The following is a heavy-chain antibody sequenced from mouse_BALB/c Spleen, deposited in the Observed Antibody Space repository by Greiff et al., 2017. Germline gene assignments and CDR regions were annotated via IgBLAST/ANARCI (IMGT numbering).Heavy chain of an antibody. CDR2: ISSGGST. Sequence: DVMLVESGGGLVKPGGSLKLSCAASGFTFSSYAMSWVRQTPEKRLEWVASISSGGSTYYPDSVKGRFTISRDNARNILYLQMSSLRSEDTAMYYCAREDDYPWFAYWGQGTLVTVSA. V-gene: IGHV5-6-5*01. J-gene: IGHJ3*01. CDR3: AREDDYPWFAY. D-gene: IGHD2-4*01. CDR1: GFTFSSYA.